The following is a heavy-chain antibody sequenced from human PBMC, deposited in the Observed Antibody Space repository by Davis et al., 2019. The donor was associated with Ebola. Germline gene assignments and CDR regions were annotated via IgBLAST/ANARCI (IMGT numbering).Heavy chain of an antibody. CDR1: GFSFLSSA. D-gene: IGHD3-3*01. J-gene: IGHJ6*02. V-gene: IGHV1-58*02. CDR2: IVVGSGHA. CDR3: AAVPQQFWSGYPANYGLDV. Sequence: AASVKVSCQASGFSFLSSAMQWVRQARGQRLEWMGWIVVGSGHANYAQKLQERVTITRDMSTSTAYMELSSLTFEDTAVYFCAAVPQQFWSGYPANYGLDVWGQGTTVIVSS.